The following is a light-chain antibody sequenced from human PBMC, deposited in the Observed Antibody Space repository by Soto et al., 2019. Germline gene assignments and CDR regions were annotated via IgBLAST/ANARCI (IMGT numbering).Light chain of an antibody. Sequence: QSALTQPASVSGSPGQSITIFCTGTSSDVGGYDYVSWYQQHPDKAPKLMIYEVTNRPSGVSNRFSGSKSGNTASLTISGRLAEDEADYYCTSYTNSFTYVFGPGTKVTVL. CDR1: SSDVGGYDY. J-gene: IGLJ1*01. CDR3: TSYTNSFTYV. CDR2: EVT. V-gene: IGLV2-14*01.